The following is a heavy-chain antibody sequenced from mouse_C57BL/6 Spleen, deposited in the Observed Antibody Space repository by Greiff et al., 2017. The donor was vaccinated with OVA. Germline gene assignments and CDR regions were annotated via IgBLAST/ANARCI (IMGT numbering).Heavy chain of an antibody. J-gene: IGHJ3*01. CDR1: GYSFTSYY. Sequence: QVQLQQSGPELVKPGASVKISCKASGYSFTSYYIHWVKQRPGQGLEWIGWIYPGSGNTKYNEKFKGKATLTADTSSSTAYMQLSSLTSEDSAVYYCARGNDGYYEFAYWGQGTLVTVSA. V-gene: IGHV1-66*01. CDR2: IYPGSGNT. D-gene: IGHD2-3*01. CDR3: ARGNDGYYEFAY.